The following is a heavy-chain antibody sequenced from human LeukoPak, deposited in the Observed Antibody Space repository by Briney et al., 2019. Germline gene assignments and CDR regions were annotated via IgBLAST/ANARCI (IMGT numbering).Heavy chain of an antibody. J-gene: IGHJ3*02. CDR3: ARPVLAAARSDAFDI. CDR2: IGGRGLST. Sequence: RGSLRLSCADSGFTFRNYAMSWVRQAPGKGLEWVSAIGGRGLSTFYADSVKGRFTISRDNSKSTLYLQMHSLRAEDTAIYYCARPVLAAARSDAFDIWGQGTVVTVSS. V-gene: IGHV3-23*01. D-gene: IGHD2-15*01. CDR1: GFTFRNYA.